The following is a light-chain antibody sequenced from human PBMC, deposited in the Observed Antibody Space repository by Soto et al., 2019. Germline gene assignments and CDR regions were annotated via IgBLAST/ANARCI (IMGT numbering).Light chain of an antibody. CDR3: QQYDNWPPWT. Sequence: EIVMTQSPATLSVSPGERATLSCRASQRVSSNLAWYQQKPGQAPRLLIYGASTRATDIPARFSGSGSGTEFTLTISSLQSEDFAVYSCQQYDNWPPWTFGQGTKVDIK. J-gene: IGKJ1*01. CDR1: QRVSSN. CDR2: GAS. V-gene: IGKV3-15*01.